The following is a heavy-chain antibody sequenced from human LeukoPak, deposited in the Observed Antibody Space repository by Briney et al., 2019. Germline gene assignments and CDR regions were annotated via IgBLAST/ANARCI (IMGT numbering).Heavy chain of an antibody. Sequence: SETLSLTCTVSDGSIRGYYWTWIRQPPGKGLEWIGYCYYNGTTNYNPSLKSRVAISLDTSKSQFSLTVSSVTAADTAVYYCARAKGGGSGFFDYWGQGTLVTVSS. D-gene: IGHD3-22*01. V-gene: IGHV4-59*01. CDR2: CYYNGTT. CDR3: ARAKGGGSGFFDY. CDR1: DGSIRGYY. J-gene: IGHJ4*02.